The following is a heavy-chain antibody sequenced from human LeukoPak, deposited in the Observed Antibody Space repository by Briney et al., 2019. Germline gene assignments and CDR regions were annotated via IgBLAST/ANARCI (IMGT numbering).Heavy chain of an antibody. Sequence: GGSLRLSCAASGFTFSSYAMSWVRQAPGKGLEWVSAISGSGGSTYYADSVKGRFTIPRDNSKNTLYLQMNSLRAEDTAVYYCAKDDYSYYAMDVWGRGTTVTVSS. CDR2: ISGSGGST. V-gene: IGHV3-23*01. J-gene: IGHJ6*02. CDR3: AKDDYSYYAMDV. CDR1: GFTFSSYA.